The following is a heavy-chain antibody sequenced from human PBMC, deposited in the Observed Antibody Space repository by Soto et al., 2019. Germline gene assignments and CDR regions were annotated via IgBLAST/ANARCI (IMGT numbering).Heavy chain of an antibody. CDR2: INHSGST. Sequence: SETLSLTCAVYGGSFSGYYWSWIRQPPGKGLEWIGEINHSGSTNYNPSLKSRVTISVDTSKNQFSLKLSSVTAADTAVYYCASRPFDYWGQGTLVTVSS. J-gene: IGHJ4*02. V-gene: IGHV4-34*01. CDR3: ASRPFDY. CDR1: GGSFSGYY.